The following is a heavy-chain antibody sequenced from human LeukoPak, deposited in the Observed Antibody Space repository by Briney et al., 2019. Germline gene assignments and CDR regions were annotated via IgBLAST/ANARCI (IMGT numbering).Heavy chain of an antibody. V-gene: IGHV4-61*02. CDR1: GGSISNGTYY. CDR3: ARRGDI. D-gene: IGHD3-10*01. CDR2: IYTSGST. J-gene: IGHJ3*02. Sequence: SQTLSLTCTVSGGSISNGTYYWNWIRQPAGKGLEWIGRIYTSGSTNYNPSLKSRVTISVDTSKNQFSLKLSSVTAADTAMYYCARRGDIWGQGTMVTVSS.